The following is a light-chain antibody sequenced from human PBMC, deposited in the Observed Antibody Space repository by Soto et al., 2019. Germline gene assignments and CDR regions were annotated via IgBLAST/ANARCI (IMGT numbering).Light chain of an antibody. CDR1: QSVSSN. Sequence: EIVMTQSPATLSVSPGERATLSCRASQSVSSNLAWYQQKPGQAPRILIYGASTMATGIPAWFSGSGSGTEFTLTISSLQSEDFAVYYCQPYNNWPRTFGQGTKVAIK. CDR2: GAS. CDR3: QPYNNWPRT. V-gene: IGKV3-15*01. J-gene: IGKJ1*01.